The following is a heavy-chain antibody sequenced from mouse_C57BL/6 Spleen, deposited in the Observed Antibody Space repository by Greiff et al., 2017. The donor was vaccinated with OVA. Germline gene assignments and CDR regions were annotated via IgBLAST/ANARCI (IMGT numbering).Heavy chain of an antibody. J-gene: IGHJ4*01. CDR1: GFTFSSYA. D-gene: IGHD2-1*01. Sequence: EVKLMESGGGLVKPGGSLKLSCAASGFTFSSYAMSWVRQTPEKRLEWVATISDGGSYTYYPDNVKGRFTISRDNAKNNLYLQMSHLKSEDTAMYYCARAGNSLYYAMDYWGQGTSVTVSS. CDR2: ISDGGSYT. V-gene: IGHV5-4*03. CDR3: ARAGNSLYYAMDY.